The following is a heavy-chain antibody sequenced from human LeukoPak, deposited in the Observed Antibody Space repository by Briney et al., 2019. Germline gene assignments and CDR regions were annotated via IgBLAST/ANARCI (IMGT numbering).Heavy chain of an antibody. CDR1: GGSISSYY. CDR3: ARDSPDSSGYNWFDP. CDR2: IYTSGST. Sequence: SETLSLTCTVSGGSISSYYWSWIRQPAGKGLEWIGRIYTSGSTNYNPSLKSRVTMSVDTSKNQFSLKLSSVTAADTAVYYCARDSPDSSGYNWFDPWGQGTLVTVSS. D-gene: IGHD3-22*01. V-gene: IGHV4-4*07. J-gene: IGHJ5*02.